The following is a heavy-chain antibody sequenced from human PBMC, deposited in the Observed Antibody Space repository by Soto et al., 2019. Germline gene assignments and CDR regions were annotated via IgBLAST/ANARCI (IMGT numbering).Heavy chain of an antibody. J-gene: IGHJ4*02. CDR2: ISVNSGNT. D-gene: IGHD2-2*01. CDR3: GGGIRVGQGFDY. CDR1: GDTFASYG. Sequence: QVQLVQSGAEVKKPGASVKVSCKASGDTFASYGISWVRQAPGQGLEWMGWISVNSGNTNYAQNFQGRFTMTTDTSTTTVFRELRSLSSDDRAVYYCGGGIRVGQGFDYGGKGNLVTVSS. V-gene: IGHV1-18*01.